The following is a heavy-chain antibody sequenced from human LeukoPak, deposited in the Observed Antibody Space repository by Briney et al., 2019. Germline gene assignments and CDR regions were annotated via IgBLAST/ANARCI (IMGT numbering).Heavy chain of an antibody. J-gene: IGHJ6*04. CDR2: FYSSTRT. D-gene: IGHD4-17*01. CDR3: ARCMSELDYGDYAYYYHMDV. V-gene: IGHV4-61*09. Sequence: PSQTLSLTCTVSGYSLTSGSRYWGWIRQPAGKGLEWIGHFYSSTRTTYNPSLESRVTISGDTAKNQFSLKLDSVTAADTAVYCCARCMSELDYGDYAYYYHMDVWGKGTTVTVSS. CDR1: GYSLTSGSRY.